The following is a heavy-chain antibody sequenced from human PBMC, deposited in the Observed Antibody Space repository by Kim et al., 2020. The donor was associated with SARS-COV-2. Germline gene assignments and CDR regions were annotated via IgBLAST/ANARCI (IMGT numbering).Heavy chain of an antibody. D-gene: IGHD2-2*02. CDR2: ISGSGGST. V-gene: IGHV3-23*01. CDR1: GFTFSSYA. Sequence: GGSLRLSCAASGFTFSSYAMSWVRQAPGKGLEWVSAISGSGGSTYYADSVKGRFTISRDNSKNTLYLQMNSLRAEDTAVYYCANEDPGYCSSTSCYTGDYWGQGTLVTVSS. CDR3: ANEDPGYCSSTSCYTGDY. J-gene: IGHJ4*02.